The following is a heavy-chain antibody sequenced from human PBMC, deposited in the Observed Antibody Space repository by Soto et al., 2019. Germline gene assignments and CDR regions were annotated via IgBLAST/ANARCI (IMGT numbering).Heavy chain of an antibody. CDR3: ARLGGYYQALDS. CDR2: IYYAGST. J-gene: IGHJ4*02. Sequence: SETLSLTFTFSGGSINNYYWSWIRQPPGKGLEFIGYIYYAGSTTYNPSLKSRVTISVDTSKNQFSLKLTSVTAADTAVYYCARLGGYYQALDSWGQGTLVTVS. D-gene: IGHD3-22*01. CDR1: GGSINNYY. V-gene: IGHV4-59*08.